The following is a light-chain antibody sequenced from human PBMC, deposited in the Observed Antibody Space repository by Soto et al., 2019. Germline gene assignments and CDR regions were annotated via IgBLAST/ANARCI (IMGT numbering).Light chain of an antibody. CDR1: QSVSIN. Sequence: EIVMTQSPATLSVSPGERVTLSCRASQSVSINLAWYQQKPGQAPRLLIYGASTRATGITARFSGSGSGTEFTLTISSLQSEDFAVYYCQHYNNWPPWTFGQGTKVEIK. CDR2: GAS. V-gene: IGKV3-15*01. CDR3: QHYNNWPPWT. J-gene: IGKJ1*01.